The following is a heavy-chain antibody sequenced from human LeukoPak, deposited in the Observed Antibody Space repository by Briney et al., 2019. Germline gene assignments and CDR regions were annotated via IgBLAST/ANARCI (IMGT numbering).Heavy chain of an antibody. J-gene: IGHJ3*02. V-gene: IGHV3-30*02. CDR1: GFTFSSYG. Sequence: GGSLRLSCAASGFTFSSYGMHWVRQAPGKGLEWVAFIRYDGSNKYYADSVKGRFTISRDNSKNTLYLQMNSLRAEDTAVYYCATIPLNLSTSRYKGHAFDIWGQGTMATVSS. CDR2: IRYDGSNK. CDR3: ATIPLNLSTSRYKGHAFDI. D-gene: IGHD2-2*02.